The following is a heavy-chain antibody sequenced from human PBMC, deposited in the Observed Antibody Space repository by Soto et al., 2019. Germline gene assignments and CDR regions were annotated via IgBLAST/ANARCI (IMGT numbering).Heavy chain of an antibody. CDR2: IDPSDAYA. CDR3: TRGNEHDH. V-gene: IGHV5-10-1*01. Sequence: GESLKISCMGSGYSFADYWINWVRQVPGKGLEWMGTIDPSDAYASYSPSFQGQVAFSTDTSTNTAHLQFSSLKASDTASYYCTRGNEHDHWGQGTLVPVSS. J-gene: IGHJ4*02. CDR1: GYSFADYW.